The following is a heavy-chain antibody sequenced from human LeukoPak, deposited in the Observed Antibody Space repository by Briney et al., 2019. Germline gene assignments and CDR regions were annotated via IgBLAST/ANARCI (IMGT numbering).Heavy chain of an antibody. Sequence: GSLRLSCAASGFTVSSNYMSWVRQAPGKGLEWVSVIYSGGSTYYADSVKGRFTISRDNSKNTLYLQMNSLRAEDTAVYYCARDRTYCSGGSCQDAFDIWGQGTMVTVSS. V-gene: IGHV3-66*01. CDR1: GFTVSSNY. CDR2: IYSGGST. CDR3: ARDRTYCSGGSCQDAFDI. D-gene: IGHD2-15*01. J-gene: IGHJ3*02.